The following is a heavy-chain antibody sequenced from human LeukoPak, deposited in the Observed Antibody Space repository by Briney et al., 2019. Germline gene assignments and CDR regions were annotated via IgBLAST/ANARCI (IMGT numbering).Heavy chain of an antibody. D-gene: IGHD3-22*01. V-gene: IGHV4-59*01. Sequence: SETLSLTCTVSGGSISSYYWSWLRQHPGKGLEWIGYIYYSGSTNYNPSLKSRVTISVDTSKNQFSLKLSSVTAADTAVYYCARAYDRSPYYFDYWGQGTLVTVSS. J-gene: IGHJ4*02. CDR1: GGSISSYY. CDR3: ARAYDRSPYYFDY. CDR2: IYYSGST.